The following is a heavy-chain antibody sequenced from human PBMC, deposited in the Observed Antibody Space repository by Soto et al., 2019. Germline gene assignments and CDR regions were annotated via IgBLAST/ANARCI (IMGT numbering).Heavy chain of an antibody. CDR3: ARLTKGYCSGNICFPF. Sequence: SETLSLTCTVSGGSISSSSHYWGWIRQPPGKGLEWIGSMYYSGNTYYNPSLTSRVTISVDTSKNQFSLTLSSVTAADTAVYYCARLTKGYCSGNICFPFWGQGPLVTVSS. D-gene: IGHD2-15*01. V-gene: IGHV4-39*01. J-gene: IGHJ4*02. CDR1: GGSISSSSHY. CDR2: MYYSGNT.